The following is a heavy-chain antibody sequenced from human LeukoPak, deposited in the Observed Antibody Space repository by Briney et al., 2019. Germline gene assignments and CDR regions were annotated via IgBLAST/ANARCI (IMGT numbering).Heavy chain of an antibody. CDR1: SGSISTSNYY. V-gene: IGHV4-39*07. J-gene: IGHJ6*03. Sequence: PSETLSLTCTVSSGSISTSNYYWGWVRQPPGKALEWIGSIYHSGSTYYNPSLKSRVTISVDTSKNQFSLKLSSVTAADTAVYYCARLRSGSYYISIYMDVWGKGTTVTVSS. CDR3: ARLRSGSYYISIYMDV. D-gene: IGHD3-10*02. CDR2: IYHSGST.